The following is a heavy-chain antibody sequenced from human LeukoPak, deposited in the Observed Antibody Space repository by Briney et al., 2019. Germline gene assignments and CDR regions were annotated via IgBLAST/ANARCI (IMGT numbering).Heavy chain of an antibody. D-gene: IGHD5-18*01. V-gene: IGHV1-18*01. Sequence: GASVKVSCKASGYTFTNYGMSWVRQAPGQGLEWMGWISAYNGNTNYAQKLQGRVTMTTDTSTSTAYMELRSLRSDDTAVYYCARGGIQLWSRSPFDYWGQGTLVTVSS. J-gene: IGHJ4*02. CDR2: ISAYNGNT. CDR1: GYTFTNYG. CDR3: ARGGIQLWSRSPFDY.